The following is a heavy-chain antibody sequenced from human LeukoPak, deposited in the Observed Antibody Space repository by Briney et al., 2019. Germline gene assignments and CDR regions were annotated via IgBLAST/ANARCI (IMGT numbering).Heavy chain of an antibody. CDR2: IDPSDSYT. D-gene: IGHD6-19*01. CDR3: ARTYSSGWAFFDY. CDR1: GXSFTRYW. Sequence: GESLKISSKASGXSFTRYWISWVRQMPGKGLEWMGRIDPSDSYTNYSPSFQGHVTISADKSISTAYLQWRSLKASDTAIYYCARTYSSGWAFFDYWGQGNMVTVSS. J-gene: IGHJ4*02. V-gene: IGHV5-10-1*01.